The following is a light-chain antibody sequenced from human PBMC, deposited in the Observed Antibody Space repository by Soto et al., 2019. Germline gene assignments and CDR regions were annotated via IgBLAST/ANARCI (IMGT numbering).Light chain of an antibody. Sequence: EIVLTQSPGTLSLSPGERATLNCRASQSISTSSLAWYRQKPGQAPRLLIYDASTRATGIPARFSGSGSGTDFTLTISSLQPEDFAVYYCQQDYNLPHTFGGGTKVDIK. V-gene: IGKV3D-7*01. CDR3: QQDYNLPHT. CDR2: DAS. J-gene: IGKJ4*01. CDR1: QSISTSS.